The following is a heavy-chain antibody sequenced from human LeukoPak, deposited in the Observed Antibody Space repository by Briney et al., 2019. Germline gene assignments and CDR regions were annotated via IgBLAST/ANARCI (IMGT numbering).Heavy chain of an antibody. D-gene: IGHD5-18*01. V-gene: IGHV3-23*01. CDR2: ISGSGGST. J-gene: IGHJ3*02. Sequence: PGGSLRLSCVGSGFSFNIYGMSWVRQAPGKGLEWVSAISGSGGSTYYADSVKGRFTISRDNSKNTLYLQMNSLRAEDTAVYYCAKATRGYSYGYGDAFDIWGQGTMVTVSS. CDR1: GFSFNIYG. CDR3: AKATRGYSYGYGDAFDI.